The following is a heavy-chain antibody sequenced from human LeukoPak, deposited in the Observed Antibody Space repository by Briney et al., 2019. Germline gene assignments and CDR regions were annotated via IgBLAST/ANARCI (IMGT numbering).Heavy chain of an antibody. D-gene: IGHD4-17*01. J-gene: IGHJ6*03. Sequence: ASVKVSCKASGYTFTSYGISWVRQAPGQGLEWMGWIGAYNGNTNYAQKVQGRVTMTTDTSTSTAYMELRSLRSDDTAVYYCARLITTVTGARYYYMDVWGKGTTVTVSS. CDR2: IGAYNGNT. CDR3: ARLITTVTGARYYYMDV. CDR1: GYTFTSYG. V-gene: IGHV1-18*01.